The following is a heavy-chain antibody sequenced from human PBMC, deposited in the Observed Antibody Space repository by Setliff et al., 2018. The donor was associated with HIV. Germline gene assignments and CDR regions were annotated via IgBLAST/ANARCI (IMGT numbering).Heavy chain of an antibody. J-gene: IGHJ5*02. D-gene: IGHD3-16*01. V-gene: IGHV1-2*02. Sequence: ASVKVSCKASGYTFTAYYIHWVRQAPGQGLEWMGWINPDSGGTKYAQRFQGRVTMTRDTSINTAYMELSRLISDGTALYFCARESLMITFGGGSWFDPWGQGTLVTVSS. CDR2: INPDSGGT. CDR3: ARESLMITFGGGSWFDP. CDR1: GYTFTAYY.